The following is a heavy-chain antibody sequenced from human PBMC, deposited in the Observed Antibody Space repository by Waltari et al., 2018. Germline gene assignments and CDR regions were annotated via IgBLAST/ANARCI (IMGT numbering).Heavy chain of an antibody. CDR3: AKDMGLEMARNTGGIFDY. Sequence: EVQLLESGGGLVQPGGSLRLSCAASGFTFSSSAMSWVRQAPGKGLEWVSVIYSGGSTYYADSVKGRFTISRDNSKNTLYLQMNSLRAEDTAVYYCAKDMGLEMARNTGGIFDYWGQGTLVTVSS. CDR1: GFTFSSSA. J-gene: IGHJ4*02. D-gene: IGHD3-10*01. CDR2: IYSGGST. V-gene: IGHV3-23*03.